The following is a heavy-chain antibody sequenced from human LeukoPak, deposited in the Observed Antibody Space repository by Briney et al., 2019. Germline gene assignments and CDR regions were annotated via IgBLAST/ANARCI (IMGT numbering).Heavy chain of an antibody. CDR2: IYHSGST. Sequence: SGTLSLTCAVSGGSISSSNWWSWVRPPPGKGLEWIGEIYHSGSTNYNPSLKSRVTISVDKSKNQFSLKLSSVTAADTAVYYCARDGGTTVTTQVEAFDIWGQGTMVTVSS. CDR1: GGSISSSNW. V-gene: IGHV4-4*02. CDR3: ARDGGTTVTTQVEAFDI. J-gene: IGHJ3*02. D-gene: IGHD4-17*01.